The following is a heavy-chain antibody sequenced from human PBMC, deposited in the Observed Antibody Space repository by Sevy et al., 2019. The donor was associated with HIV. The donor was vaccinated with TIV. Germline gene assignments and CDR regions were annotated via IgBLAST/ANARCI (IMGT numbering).Heavy chain of an antibody. J-gene: IGHJ6*02. D-gene: IGHD4-17*01. CDR3: ARPRANYVDHYFFYAMDV. V-gene: IGHV3-30-3*01. CDR2: ISYDGSDK. Sequence: GGSLRLSCAASGFAFSNYFAMHWVRQAPGKGLEWVALISYDGSDKYYADSWKGRFTCTIDNFKNTLFLQMNSLTTEVTAVYHCARPRANYVDHYFFYAMDVWGQGTTVTVSS. CDR1: GFAFSNYFA.